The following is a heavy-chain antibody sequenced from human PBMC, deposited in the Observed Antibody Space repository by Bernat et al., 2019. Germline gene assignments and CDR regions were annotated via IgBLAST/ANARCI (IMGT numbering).Heavy chain of an antibody. D-gene: IGHD3-10*02. CDR3: TTDSWLTMLHDAFDI. V-gene: IGHV3-15*01. J-gene: IGHJ3*02. Sequence: EVQLVESGGGLVKPGGSLRLSCAASGFTFSNAWMSWVRQAPGKGLEWVGRIKSKTDGGTTDYAATVKGRFTISRDDSKNTLYLQMNSLKTEDTAVYYCTTDSWLTMLHDAFDIWGQGTMVTVST. CDR1: GFTFSNAW. CDR2: IKSKTDGGTT.